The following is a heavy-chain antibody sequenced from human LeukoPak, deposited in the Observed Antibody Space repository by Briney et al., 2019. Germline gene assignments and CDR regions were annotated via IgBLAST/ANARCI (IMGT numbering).Heavy chain of an antibody. CDR3: ARRRGSGLYPFDN. CDR2: ISPIFGTA. CDR1: GGTFSSYA. D-gene: IGHD6-19*01. V-gene: IGHV1-69*13. J-gene: IGHJ4*02. Sequence: GASVKVSCKASGGTFSSYAISWVRQAPGQGLDWMGGISPIFGTANYAQKFQGRVTITADESTSTAYMELSSLRSEDTAVYYCARRRGSGLYPFDNWGQGTLVTVYS.